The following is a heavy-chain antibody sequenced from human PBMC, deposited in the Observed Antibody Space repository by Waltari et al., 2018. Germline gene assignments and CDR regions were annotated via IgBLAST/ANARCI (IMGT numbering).Heavy chain of an antibody. V-gene: IGHV3-30-3*01. CDR2: ISYDGSNK. CDR3: ARMGATVLKSIDF. J-gene: IGHJ4*02. Sequence: QVQLVESGGGVVQPGRSLRLSCAASGFTFGSYAMHWVRQPPGKGLEWVAVISYDGSNKYYADSVKGRFTISRDNAKNSVHLRMDSLRAEDTAFYYCARMGATVLKSIDFWGQGTLVTVSS. D-gene: IGHD2-21*02. CDR1: GFTFGSYA.